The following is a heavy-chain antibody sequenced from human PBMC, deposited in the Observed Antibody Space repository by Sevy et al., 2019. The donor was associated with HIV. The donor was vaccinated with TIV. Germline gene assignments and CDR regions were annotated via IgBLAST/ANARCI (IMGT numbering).Heavy chain of an antibody. Sequence: ASVKVSCKASGYSFTGYYIHWVRQAPGQGLEWMGWINPNSGGTYFAKKFQDSVTMTTDTSVNTAYMELRSLRFYETAVYYCARMGDYYDSSGYYPLKFWGQGSLVTVSS. CDR3: ARMGDYYDSSGYYPLKF. V-gene: IGHV1-2*02. D-gene: IGHD3-22*01. CDR2: INPNSGGT. J-gene: IGHJ4*02. CDR1: GYSFTGYY.